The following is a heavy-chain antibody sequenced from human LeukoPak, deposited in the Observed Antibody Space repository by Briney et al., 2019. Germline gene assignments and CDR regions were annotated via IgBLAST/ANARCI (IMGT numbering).Heavy chain of an antibody. J-gene: IGHJ2*01. V-gene: IGHV5-51*01. Sequence: GESLRIPCKGSGYSFTSYWNGWVRQMPGKGLEWMGIIYPGDSDTTYSPSFQGQVTISADKSISTAYLQWSSLKASDTAMYYCARLRDYDRYFDRWGRGTLVTVSS. CDR2: IYPGDSDT. CDR3: ARLRDYDRYFDR. D-gene: IGHD3-22*01. CDR1: GYSFTSYW.